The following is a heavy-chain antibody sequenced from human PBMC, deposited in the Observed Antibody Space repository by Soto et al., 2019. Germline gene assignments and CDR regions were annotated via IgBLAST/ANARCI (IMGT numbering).Heavy chain of an antibody. Sequence: EVELLESGGGLVQPGGSLRLSCVGSGFTFSSYSMNWLRQAPGRGLEWVLAISGSGANTYYADSVRGRFTISRDNSKNTLYLQMNSLRVREPAVYYCAAGFREALGRVAGSWGRGTLVTVSS. D-gene: IGHD3-10*01. CDR2: ISGSGANT. V-gene: IGHV3-23*01. CDR3: AAGFREALGRVAGS. J-gene: IGHJ5*02. CDR1: GFTFSSYS.